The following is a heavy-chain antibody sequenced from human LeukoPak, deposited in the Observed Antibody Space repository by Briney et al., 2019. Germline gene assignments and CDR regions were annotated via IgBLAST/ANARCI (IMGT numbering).Heavy chain of an antibody. CDR3: ARGHYYDYYGNSGSDP. V-gene: IGHV4-38-2*02. Sequence: PSETLSLTCTVSGYSISSGSHWNWIRQPPGKGLEWIGTVHHDGGTFYNPSLKSRVTISVDTSKNQFSLMLSSVTAADTAVYYCARGHYYDYYGNSGSDPWGQGTLVTVSS. D-gene: IGHD4-23*01. CDR2: VHHDGGT. CDR1: GYSISSGSH. J-gene: IGHJ5*02.